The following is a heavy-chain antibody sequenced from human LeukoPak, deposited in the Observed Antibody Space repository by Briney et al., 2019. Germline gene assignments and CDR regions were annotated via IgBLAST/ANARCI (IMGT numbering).Heavy chain of an antibody. CDR3: ARDHQERQWLGLRGFDP. CDR2: INPNSGGT. J-gene: IGHJ5*02. D-gene: IGHD6-19*01. CDR1: GYTFTSYG. V-gene: IGHV1-2*02. Sequence: GASVKVSCKASGYTFTSYGISWVRQAPGQGLEWMGWINPNSGGTNYAQKFQGRVTMTRDTSISTAYMELSRLRSDDTAVYYCARDHQERQWLGLRGFDPWGQGTLVTVSS.